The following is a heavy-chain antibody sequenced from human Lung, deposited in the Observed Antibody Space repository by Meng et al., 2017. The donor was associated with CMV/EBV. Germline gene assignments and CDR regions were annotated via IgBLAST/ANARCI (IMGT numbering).Heavy chain of an antibody. D-gene: IGHD1-7*01. CDR2: IYHGGST. V-gene: IGHV4-31*03. CDR3: ARDRFSITGTTYLGFGMDV. CDR1: GGSITSGNYY. J-gene: IGHJ6*02. Sequence: LXCTVSGGSITSGNYYWTWIRQHPGKGLEWIGFIYHGGSTDYNPSLKSRLTISVDTSKNQFSLKLSSVTAADTAVYYCARDRFSITGTTYLGFGMDVWGQGTTVTVSS.